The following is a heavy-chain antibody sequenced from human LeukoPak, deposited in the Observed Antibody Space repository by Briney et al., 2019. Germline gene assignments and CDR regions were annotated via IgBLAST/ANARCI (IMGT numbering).Heavy chain of an antibody. CDR1: GFTLRSYS. J-gene: IGHJ4*02. V-gene: IGHV3-53*01. Sequence: GGSLRLSCAASGFTLRSYSMNWVRQAPGKGLEWVSVLYTGGGTDHADSVKGRFTISRDNSKSTLSLQMNSLRVEDTAIYYCTRSGYRHPYHFDSWGQGTLVTVSS. D-gene: IGHD3-22*01. CDR2: LYTGGGT. CDR3: TRSGYRHPYHFDS.